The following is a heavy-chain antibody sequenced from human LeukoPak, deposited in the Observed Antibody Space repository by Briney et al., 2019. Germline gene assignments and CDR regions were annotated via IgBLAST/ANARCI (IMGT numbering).Heavy chain of an antibody. D-gene: IGHD3-3*01. CDR2: INEPGTWP. V-gene: IGHV3-74*03. CDR3: ARVFWEKDGFIGAFDI. CDR1: GFTLSNYW. J-gene: IGHJ3*02. Sequence: PGESLTLSCAASGFTLSNYWVHWVRQAPGEGLVWVSRINEPGTWPTYEDSVRGRFTISRDNSKNTLYLQMNSLRAEDTAVYYCARVFWEKDGFIGAFDIWGQGTMVTVSS.